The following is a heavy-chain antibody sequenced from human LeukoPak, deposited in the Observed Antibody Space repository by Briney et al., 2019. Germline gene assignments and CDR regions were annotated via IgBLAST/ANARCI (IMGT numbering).Heavy chain of an antibody. CDR3: ATGNYYDSRGYYTFGY. D-gene: IGHD3-22*01. CDR2: INGDGSTT. Sequence: PGGSVRLSRAASGFTFSKYWMHWVRQVPGKGLVWVSLINGDGSTTNYADFVKGRFTISRDNAKNTLSLQVNSLRAEDTAVYYCATGNYYDSRGYYTFGYWGQGTLVTVSS. CDR1: GFTFSKYW. V-gene: IGHV3-74*01. J-gene: IGHJ1*01.